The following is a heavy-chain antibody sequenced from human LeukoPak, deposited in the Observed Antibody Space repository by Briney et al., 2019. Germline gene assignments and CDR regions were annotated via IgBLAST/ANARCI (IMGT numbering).Heavy chain of an antibody. CDR2: INTYGTDT. V-gene: IGHV3-74*01. Sequence: GGPLTLPCAASGFPYSKYWMLWLRQAPGRGRESVSRINTYGTDTPHAHSVKGRYIGTRDNAHNTIVPEMSRGRRHDSAVYYCSAKLWLARPPDPWGKGTPVTVSS. CDR1: GFPYSKYW. D-gene: IGHD6-19*01. J-gene: IGHJ5*02. CDR3: SAKLWLARPPDP.